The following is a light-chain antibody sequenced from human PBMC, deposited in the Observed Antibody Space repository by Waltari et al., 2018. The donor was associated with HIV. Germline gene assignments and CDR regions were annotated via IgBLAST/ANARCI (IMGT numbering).Light chain of an antibody. CDR2: RNN. V-gene: IGLV1-44*01. CDR1: SSNIGSNT. Sequence: QSVLTQPPSASGTPGQRVTISCSGSSSNIGSNTVNWYQQLPGTSPKLLIYRNNQRPSGLHDPCAGSKAGTSAALAIRGLQSEDEADYDCAAWDDSLNGWVFGGGTRLTVL. J-gene: IGLJ3*02. CDR3: AAWDDSLNGWV.